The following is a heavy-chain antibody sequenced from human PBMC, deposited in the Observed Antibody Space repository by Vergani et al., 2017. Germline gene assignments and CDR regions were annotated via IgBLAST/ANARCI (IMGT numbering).Heavy chain of an antibody. J-gene: IGHJ4*02. D-gene: IGHD5-18*01. CDR2: IDCVDAK. V-gene: IGHV2-70*15. CDR3: ARTGYSYSKAFDY. CDR1: GFSLSTSGMC. Sequence: QVTLRESGPALVKPTQTLTLTCIFSGFSLSTSGMCVSWIRQPPGKALEWLARIDCVDAKYYSTSLKTRLTISQDTSKNQVVLTMTNMDPVDTATYYCARTGYSYSKAFDYWGQGTLGTVSS.